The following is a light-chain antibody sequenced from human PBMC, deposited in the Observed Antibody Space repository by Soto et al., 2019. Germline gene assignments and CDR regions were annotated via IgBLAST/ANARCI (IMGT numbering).Light chain of an antibody. J-gene: IGLJ2*01. CDR1: SNDVGGYNF. CDR2: DVS. Sequence: QSALTQPRSVSGSPGQSVTISCTGTSNDVGGYNFVSWYQQHPGKVPKLSIYDVSRRPSGVPDRFSGSKSGNTASLTISVLQAEDEADYYCSSYAGSYTLVFGGGTKLTVL. CDR3: SSYAGSYTLV. V-gene: IGLV2-11*01.